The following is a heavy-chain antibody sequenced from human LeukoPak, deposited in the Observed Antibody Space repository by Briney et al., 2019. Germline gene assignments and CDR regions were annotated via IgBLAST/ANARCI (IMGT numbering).Heavy chain of an antibody. Sequence: GGSLRLSCAASGFTFSRYALHWVRQTPGRGLAWVTAVSYDGSSKYYADSVKGRFTISRDNAKNTLSLQMNSLRPEDTGVYYCARAPSEIGGYYPEYFRHWGQGTLVTVSS. CDR3: ARAPSEIGGYYPEYFRH. V-gene: IGHV3-30*04. CDR2: VSYDGSSK. D-gene: IGHD3-3*01. CDR1: GFTFSRYA. J-gene: IGHJ1*01.